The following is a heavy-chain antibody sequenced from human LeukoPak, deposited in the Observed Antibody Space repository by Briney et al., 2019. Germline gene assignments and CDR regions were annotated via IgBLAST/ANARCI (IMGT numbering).Heavy chain of an antibody. CDR1: GFTFSSYA. V-gene: IGHV3-30*04. J-gene: IGHJ6*03. D-gene: IGHD3-10*01. Sequence: PGGSLRLSCAASGFTFSSYAMHWVRQAPGKGPEWVAVISYDGSNKYYADSVKGRFTISRDNSKNTLYLQMNSLRAEDTAVYYCARDSGGMVRGMSAPFSYYMDVWGKGATVTVSS. CDR3: ARDSGGMVRGMSAPFSYYMDV. CDR2: ISYDGSNK.